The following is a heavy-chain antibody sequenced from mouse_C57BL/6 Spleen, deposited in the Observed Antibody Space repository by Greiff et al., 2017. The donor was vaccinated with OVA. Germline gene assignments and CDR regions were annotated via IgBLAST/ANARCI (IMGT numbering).Heavy chain of an antibody. CDR3: ARRPYYSKGAWFAY. D-gene: IGHD2-5*01. CDR1: GYAFSSSW. V-gene: IGHV1-82*01. J-gene: IGHJ3*01. Sequence: QVQLQQSGPELVKPGASVKISSKASGYAFSSSWMNWVKQRPGKGLEWIGRIYPGDGDTNYNGKFKGKATLTADKSSSTAYMQLSSLTSEDSAVYFCARRPYYSKGAWFAYWGQGTLVTVSA. CDR2: IYPGDGDT.